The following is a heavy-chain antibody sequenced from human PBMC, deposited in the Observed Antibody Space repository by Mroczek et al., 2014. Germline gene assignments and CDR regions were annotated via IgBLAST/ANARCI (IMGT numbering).Heavy chain of an antibody. CDR1: GFTFSSYG. D-gene: IGHD3-3*01. V-gene: IGHV3-30*03. J-gene: IGHJ6*02. CDR3: AGGILEWLSNYYYYYGMDV. Sequence: QVQLVQSGGGVVQPGRSLRLSCAASGFTFSSYGMHWVRQAPGKGLEWVAVISYDGSNKYYADSVKGRFTISRDNSKNTLYLQMNSLRAEDTAVYYCAGGILEWLSNYYYYYGMDVWGQGTTVT. CDR2: ISYDGSNK.